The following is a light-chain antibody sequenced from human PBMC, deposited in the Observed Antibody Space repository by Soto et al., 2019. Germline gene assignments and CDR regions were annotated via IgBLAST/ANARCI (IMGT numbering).Light chain of an antibody. CDR1: SSDIGTYNY. V-gene: IGLV2-14*01. Sequence: QSALTQPASVSGSPGQSITISCTGTSSDIGTYNYVSWYQQHPGKAPKLIIYEVINRPSGVSDRFSGSKSGNTASLTISGLRAEDEADYFCNSFTTTSTRYVFGTRTKVTV. CDR3: NSFTTTSTRYV. CDR2: EVI. J-gene: IGLJ1*01.